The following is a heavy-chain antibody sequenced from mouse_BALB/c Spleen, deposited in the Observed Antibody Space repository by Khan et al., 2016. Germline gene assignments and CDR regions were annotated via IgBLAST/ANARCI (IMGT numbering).Heavy chain of an antibody. CDR2: YWGDGST. CDR3: ASWLGQSGWFAY. Sequence: QVQLKESGPGLVAPSQSLSITCTVSGFSITGYAVSWVRQPPGKGLEWLGVYWGDGSTDYDSTPQSRLSISKQNSKSQDFLQMNTLPTDDTATYYCASWLGQSGWFAYWGQGTLVTVSA. J-gene: IGHJ3*01. V-gene: IGHV2-6-7*01. D-gene: IGHD2-2*01. CDR1: GFSITGYA.